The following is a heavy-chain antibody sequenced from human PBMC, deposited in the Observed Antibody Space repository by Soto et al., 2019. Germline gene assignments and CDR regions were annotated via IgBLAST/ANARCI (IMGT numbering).Heavy chain of an antibody. CDR3: ATWHEREHAYDV. CDR1: GFTISGKKY. Sequence: DVQLVESGGGLIQPGESLRLACAASGFTISGKKYVAWVRQAPGKGLEWVSALYDLEGSFYAASVKGRFTTSSDSSKTTVYRRMNDLRPEDTTVYDCATWHEREHAYDVWGQGTTVTVSS. D-gene: IGHD1-1*01. J-gene: IGHJ3*01. CDR2: LYDLEGS. V-gene: IGHV3-53*01.